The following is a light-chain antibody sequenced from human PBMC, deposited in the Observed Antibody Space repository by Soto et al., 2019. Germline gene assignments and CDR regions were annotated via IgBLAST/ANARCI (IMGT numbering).Light chain of an antibody. CDR3: VLYMGGGIGV. J-gene: IGLJ3*02. Sequence: QAVVTQEPSFSVSPGGTVTLTCGLSSGSVSTSYYPSWYQQTPGQAPRTLIYSTTTRSSGVPSRFSGSILGNTAALTITGAQAEDESDYYCVLYMGGGIGVFGGGTKLTVL. CDR2: STT. CDR1: SGSVSTSYY. V-gene: IGLV8-61*01.